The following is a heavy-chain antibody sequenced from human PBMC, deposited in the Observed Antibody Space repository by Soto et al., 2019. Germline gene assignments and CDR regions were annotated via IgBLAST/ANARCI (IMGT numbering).Heavy chain of an antibody. CDR1: GFTFSSYA. CDR3: ARSRGVVASDY. D-gene: IGHD2-15*01. Sequence: PGGSLRLSCAASGFTFSSYAMHWVRQAPGKGLEYVPAISSNGGSTYYANSVKGRFTISRDNSKNTLYLQMGSLRAEDMAVYYCARSRGVVASDYWGQGTLVTVSS. J-gene: IGHJ4*02. V-gene: IGHV3-64*01. CDR2: ISSNGGST.